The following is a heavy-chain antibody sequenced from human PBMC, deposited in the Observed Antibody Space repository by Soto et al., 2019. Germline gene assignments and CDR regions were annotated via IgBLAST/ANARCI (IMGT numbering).Heavy chain of an antibody. D-gene: IGHD6-13*01. Sequence: GSLRLSCAASGFTFSSYGMHWVRQAPGKGLEWVAAIRYSGSSTYYADSVKGRFTISRDNSKNQFSLQLNSVTPEDTAVYYCASSSPHSSSWYRAYYYYGMDVWGQGTTVTVSS. CDR3: ASSSPHSSSWYRAYYYYGMDV. V-gene: IGHV3-33*08. J-gene: IGHJ6*02. CDR2: IRYSGSST. CDR1: GFTFSSYG.